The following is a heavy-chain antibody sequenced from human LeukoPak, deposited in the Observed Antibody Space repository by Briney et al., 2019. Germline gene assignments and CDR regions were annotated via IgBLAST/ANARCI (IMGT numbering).Heavy chain of an antibody. CDR2: ISGSGGST. J-gene: IGHJ6*02. CDR1: GFTFSSYA. D-gene: IGHD3-10*01. CDR3: AKLTSASGAYGVDV. V-gene: IGHV3-23*01. Sequence: PGGSLRLSCAASGFTFSSYAMSWVRRAPGKGLEWVSAISGSGGSTYYADSVKGRFTISRDNSKNTVYLQMNSLRAEDTAIYYCAKLTSASGAYGVDVWGQGTTVTVSS.